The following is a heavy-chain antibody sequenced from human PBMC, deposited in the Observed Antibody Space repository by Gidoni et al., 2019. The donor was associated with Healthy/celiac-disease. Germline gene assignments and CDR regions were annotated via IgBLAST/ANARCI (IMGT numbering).Heavy chain of an antibody. CDR2: ISAYNGNT. J-gene: IGHJ4*02. D-gene: IGHD1-7*01. Sequence: QVQPVQSGAEVKKPGASATVSCKASGYTFTRYGISWVRQAPGQGLEWMGWISAYNGNTNYAQKLQGRVTMTTDTSTSTAYMELRSLRSDDTAVYYCAIRGGWNYVDYFDYWGQGTLVTVSS. CDR1: GYTFTRYG. V-gene: IGHV1-18*01. CDR3: AIRGGWNYVDYFDY.